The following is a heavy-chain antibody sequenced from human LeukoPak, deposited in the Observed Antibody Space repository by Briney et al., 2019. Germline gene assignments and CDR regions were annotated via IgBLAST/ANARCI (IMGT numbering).Heavy chain of an antibody. V-gene: IGHV1-2*02. D-gene: IGHD2-2*01. CDR3: ARALGFAGKLCEADY. J-gene: IGHJ4*02. CDR1: GYTFTGYY. CDR2: INPNSGGT. Sequence: ASEKVSCKASGYTFTGYYMHWVRQAPGQGLERMGWINPNSGGTNYAQKFQGRVTMTRDTSISTAYMELSRPRSDDTAVYYCARALGFAGKLCEADYWGQGTLVTVSS.